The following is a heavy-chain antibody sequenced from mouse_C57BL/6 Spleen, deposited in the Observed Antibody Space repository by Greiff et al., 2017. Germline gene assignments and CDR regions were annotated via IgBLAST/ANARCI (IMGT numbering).Heavy chain of an antibody. V-gene: IGHV1-81*01. D-gene: IGHD1-2*01. CDR2: IYPRSGNT. CDR1: GYTFTSYG. J-gene: IGHJ1*03. Sequence: QVQLQQSGAELARPGASVKLSCKASGYTFTSYGISWVKQRTGQGLEWIGEIYPRSGNTYYNEKFKGKATLTADKSSSTAYMELRSLTSEDSAVYFCARDITTDWYFDVWGTGTTVTVSS. CDR3: ARDITTDWYFDV.